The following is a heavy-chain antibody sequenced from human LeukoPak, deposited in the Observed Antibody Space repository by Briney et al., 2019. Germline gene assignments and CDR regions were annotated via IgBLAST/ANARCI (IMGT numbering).Heavy chain of an antibody. CDR1: GYTFTSYG. J-gene: IGHJ4*02. CDR3: ARDQRRAAGTSDY. CDR2: ISAYNGNT. Sequence: GASVKVSCKASGYTFTSYGISWVRQAPGQELEWMGWISAYNGNTNYAQKLQGRVTMTTDTSTSTACMELRSLRSDDTAVYYCARDQRRAAGTSDYWGQGTLVTVSS. V-gene: IGHV1-18*04. D-gene: IGHD6-13*01.